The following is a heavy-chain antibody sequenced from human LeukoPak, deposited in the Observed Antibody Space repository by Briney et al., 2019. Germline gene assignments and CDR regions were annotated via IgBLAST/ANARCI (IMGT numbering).Heavy chain of an antibody. Sequence: ASVNVPCKASGGTFSSYAISWVRQAPGQGLEWMGGIIPIFGTANYAQKFQGRVTITADESTSTAYMELSSLRSEDTAVYYCASEYYYDSSGYYIWGQGTLVTVSS. J-gene: IGHJ4*02. CDR2: IIPIFGTA. CDR3: ASEYYYDSSGYYI. V-gene: IGHV1-69*13. D-gene: IGHD3-22*01. CDR1: GGTFSSYA.